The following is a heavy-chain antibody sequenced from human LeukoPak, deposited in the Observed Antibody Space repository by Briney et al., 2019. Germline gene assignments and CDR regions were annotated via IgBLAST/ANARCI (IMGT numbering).Heavy chain of an antibody. V-gene: IGHV4-59*01. D-gene: IGHD3-10*01. CDR3: ARHHMVRGIIAYYYYGMDV. Sequence: PAETLSLPCSVSGGSISSNYWSWIRQPPGKGLEGRGYFYYSGSTNYNPFLTSRVTISVDTSKNQFSLKLSSVTAADTAVDYCARHHMVRGIIAYYYYGMDVWGQGTTVTVSS. CDR1: GGSISSNY. J-gene: IGHJ6*02. CDR2: FYYSGST.